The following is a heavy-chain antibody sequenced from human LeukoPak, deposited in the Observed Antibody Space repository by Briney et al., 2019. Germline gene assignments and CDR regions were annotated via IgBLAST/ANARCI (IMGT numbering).Heavy chain of an antibody. CDR2: IYYSGST. CDR1: GGSISSYY. CDR3: ARLGCVEMAPLDAFDI. J-gene: IGHJ3*02. D-gene: IGHD5-24*01. Sequence: ETLSLTCTVSGGSISSYYWGWIRQPPGKGLEWIGSIYYSGSTYYNPSLKSRVTISVDTSKNQFSLKLSSVTAADTAVYYCARLGCVEMAPLDAFDIWGQGTMVTVSS. V-gene: IGHV4-39*01.